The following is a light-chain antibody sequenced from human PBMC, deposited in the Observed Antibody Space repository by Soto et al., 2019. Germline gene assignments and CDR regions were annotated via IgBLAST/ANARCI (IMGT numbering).Light chain of an antibody. CDR1: QKVDSNQ. V-gene: IGKV3-20*01. CDR3: QQYGSSPT. J-gene: IGKJ1*01. CDR2: GAS. Sequence: ERVMTQSPATLSVSPGERTTLSCRASQKVDSNQLAWYQQKPGQAPRIIIFGASGRATGIPDRFSGSGSGTDFTLTISRLEPEDFAVYYCQQYGSSPTFGQGTKVDI.